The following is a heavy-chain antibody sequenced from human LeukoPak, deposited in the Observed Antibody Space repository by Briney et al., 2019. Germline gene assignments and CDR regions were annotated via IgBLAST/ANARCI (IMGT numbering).Heavy chain of an antibody. Sequence: PGGSLRLSCAASGFTFSDYSMNWVRQAPGKGLEWVSYISSSSSTMYYADSVKGRFTISRDNAKNSLYLQMNSLRAEDTAVYYCARGSTYYSESSGYFGNYYYYMDVWGKGTTVTVSS. D-gene: IGHD3-22*01. CDR3: ARGSTYYSESSGYFGNYYYYMDV. J-gene: IGHJ6*03. V-gene: IGHV3-48*01. CDR1: GFTFSDYS. CDR2: ISSSSSTM.